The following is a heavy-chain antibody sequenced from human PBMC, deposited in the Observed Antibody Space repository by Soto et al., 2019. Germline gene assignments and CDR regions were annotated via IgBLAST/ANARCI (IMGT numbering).Heavy chain of an antibody. CDR1: GYTFTSYG. D-gene: IGHD6-6*01. J-gene: IGHJ6*02. V-gene: IGHV1-18*01. CDR3: ARGSIAARRYYYYGMDV. CDR2: ISAHNGNT. Sequence: ASVKVSCKASGYTFTSYGISWVRQAPGQGLEWMGWISAHNGNTNYAQKLQGRVTMTTDTSTSTAYMELRSLRSDDTAVYYCARGSIAARRYYYYGMDVWGQGTTVTVSS.